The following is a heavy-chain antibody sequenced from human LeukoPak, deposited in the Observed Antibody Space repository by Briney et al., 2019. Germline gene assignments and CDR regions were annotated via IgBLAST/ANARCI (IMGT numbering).Heavy chain of an antibody. J-gene: IGHJ3*02. Sequence: SETLSLTCTVSGGSISSSSYYWGWIRQPPGKGLEWIGNIYYSGSTYYNPSLKSRVTLSVDTSKNQFSLKLSSVTAADTAVYYCARPQWELGAFDIWGQGTMVTVSS. CDR1: GGSISSSSYY. CDR3: ARPQWELGAFDI. CDR2: IYYSGST. D-gene: IGHD1-26*01. V-gene: IGHV4-39*07.